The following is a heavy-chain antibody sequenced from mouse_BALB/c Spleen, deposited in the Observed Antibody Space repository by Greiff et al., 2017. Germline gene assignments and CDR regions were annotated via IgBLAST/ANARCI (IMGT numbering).Heavy chain of an antibody. CDR1: GFTFTDYN. Sequence: VQLQQSGPELVKPGASVKISCKASGFTFTDYNMHWVKQSHGKSLEWIGYIYPYNGGTGYNQKFKSKATLTVDNSSSTAYMELRSLTSEDTAVYYCARWDTTVDFVYWGQGTTLTVSS. CDR2: IYPYNGGT. V-gene: IGHV1S29*02. J-gene: IGHJ2*01. CDR3: ARWDTTVDFVY. D-gene: IGHD1-1*01.